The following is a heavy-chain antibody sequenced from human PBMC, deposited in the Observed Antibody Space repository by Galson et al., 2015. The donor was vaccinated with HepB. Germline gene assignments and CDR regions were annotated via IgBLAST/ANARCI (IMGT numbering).Heavy chain of an antibody. CDR1: GFTFSDYY. CDR3: ARDLSRGSYPGYYYYYGMDV. D-gene: IGHD1-26*01. V-gene: IGHV3-11*01. Sequence: SLRLSCAASGFTFSDYYMSWIRQAPGKGLEWVSYISSSGSTIYYADSVKGRFTISRDNAKNSLYLQMNSLRAEDTAVYYCARDLSRGSYPGYYYYYGMDVWGQGTTVTVSS. CDR2: ISSSGSTI. J-gene: IGHJ6*02.